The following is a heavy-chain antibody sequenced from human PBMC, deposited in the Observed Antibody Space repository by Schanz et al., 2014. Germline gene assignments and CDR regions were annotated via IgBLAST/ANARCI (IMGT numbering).Heavy chain of an antibody. Sequence: QVQLVQSGTQVKKPGASVKVSCKASGYTLSAYSLHWVRQAPGQGLEWMGIVNPSVRGTHFAREFQGRVTVTSDTATSTVYMELSRVTYEDTAVYYCARDDRAYYYGMDVWGQGTTVTVS. CDR3: ARDDRAYYYGMDV. V-gene: IGHV1-46*01. D-gene: IGHD3-22*01. J-gene: IGHJ6*02. CDR1: GYTLSAYS. CDR2: VNPSVRGT.